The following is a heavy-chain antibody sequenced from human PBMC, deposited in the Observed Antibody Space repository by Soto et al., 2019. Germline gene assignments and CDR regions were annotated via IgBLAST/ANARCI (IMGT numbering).Heavy chain of an antibody. CDR3: ARNVATAAGTNPFDY. V-gene: IGHV4-39*01. J-gene: IGHJ4*02. CDR2: IYYSGST. D-gene: IGHD6-13*01. Sequence: ASETLSLTCTVSGGSISSSSYYWGWIREQPGKGLEWIGRIYYSGSTYNNPTLKSRVTISKQTAKNKCCLKLRYVTAAKKAVYYCARNVATAAGTNPFDYWGQGTLVTGSS. CDR1: GGSISSSSYY.